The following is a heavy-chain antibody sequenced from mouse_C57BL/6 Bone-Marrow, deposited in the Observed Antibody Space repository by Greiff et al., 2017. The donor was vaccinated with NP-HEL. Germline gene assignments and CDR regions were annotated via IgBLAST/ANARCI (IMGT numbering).Heavy chain of an antibody. CDR2: IDPENGDT. Sequence: VQLQQSGAELVRPGASVKLSCTASGFNIKDDYMHWVKQRPEQGLEWIGWIDPENGDTEYASKFQGKATITADTSSNTAYLQLSSLTSEDTAVYSCFLPDYYGSLFDYWGQGTTLTVSS. CDR1: GFNIKDDY. CDR3: FLPDYYGSLFDY. J-gene: IGHJ2*01. D-gene: IGHD1-1*01. V-gene: IGHV14-4*01.